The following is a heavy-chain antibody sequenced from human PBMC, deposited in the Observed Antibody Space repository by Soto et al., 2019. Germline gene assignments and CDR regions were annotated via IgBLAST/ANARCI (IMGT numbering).Heavy chain of an antibody. J-gene: IGHJ5*02. D-gene: IGHD3-22*01. V-gene: IGHV4-39*01. Sequence: SETLSLTCTVSGGSISSSSYHWGWIRQPPGKGLEWIGSIYYSGSTYYNPSLKSRVTISVDTSKNQFSLKLSSVTAADTAVYYCARASITMIVVVIQNWFDPWSQGTLVTVSS. CDR3: ARASITMIVVVIQNWFDP. CDR2: IYYSGST. CDR1: GGSISSSSYH.